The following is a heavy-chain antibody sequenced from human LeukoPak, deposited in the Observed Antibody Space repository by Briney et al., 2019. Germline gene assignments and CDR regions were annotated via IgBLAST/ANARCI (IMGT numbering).Heavy chain of an antibody. CDR1: GFTFSSYE. CDR3: ARDGIQLWLTYGMDV. CDR2: ISSSGSTI. D-gene: IGHD5-18*01. Sequence: PGGSLRLSCAASGFTFSSYEMNWVRQAPGKGLEWVSYISSSGSTIYYADSVKGRFTISRDNAKNSLYLQMNSLRAEDTAVYYCARDGIQLWLTYGMDVWGQGTTVTVSS. J-gene: IGHJ6*02. V-gene: IGHV3-48*03.